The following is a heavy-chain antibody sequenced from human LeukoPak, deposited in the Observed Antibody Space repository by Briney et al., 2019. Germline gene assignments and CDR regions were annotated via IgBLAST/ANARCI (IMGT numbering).Heavy chain of an antibody. V-gene: IGHV1-24*01. J-gene: IGHJ4*02. Sequence: ASVKVSCKVSGYTLTELSMRWVRQAPGKGLEWMGGSDPEDGETIYAQKFQGRVTMTEDTSTDTAYMELSSLRSEDTAVYYCATRSSSGYGLFDYWGQGTLVTVSS. CDR3: ATRSSSGYGLFDY. CDR2: SDPEDGET. CDR1: GYTLTELS. D-gene: IGHD5-12*01.